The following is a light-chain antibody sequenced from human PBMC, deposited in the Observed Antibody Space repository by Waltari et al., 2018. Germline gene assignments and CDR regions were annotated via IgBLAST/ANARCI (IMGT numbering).Light chain of an antibody. Sequence: EILMTQSPATLSVSPGERATLPCRASQSVSSNLAWYQQKSGQAPRLLIYGASTRATGIPARFSGSGSGTEFTLTISSLQSEDFAVYYCQQYDNWSPLTFGGGTKVEIK. CDR1: QSVSSN. V-gene: IGKV3-15*01. CDR2: GAS. CDR3: QQYDNWSPLT. J-gene: IGKJ4*01.